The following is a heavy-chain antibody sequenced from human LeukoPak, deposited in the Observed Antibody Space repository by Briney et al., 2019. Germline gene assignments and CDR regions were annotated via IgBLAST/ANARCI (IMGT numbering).Heavy chain of an antibody. Sequence: ASVKVSCKASGYTFTSYDINWVRQATGQGLEWMGWMNPNSGNTGYAQKFRGRVTITRNTSISTAYMELSSLRSEDTAVYYCARARRYCSSTSCYSDFHYWGQGTLVTVSS. CDR2: MNPNSGNT. V-gene: IGHV1-8*03. CDR1: GYTFTSYD. J-gene: IGHJ4*02. D-gene: IGHD2-2*01. CDR3: ARARRYCSSTSCYSDFHY.